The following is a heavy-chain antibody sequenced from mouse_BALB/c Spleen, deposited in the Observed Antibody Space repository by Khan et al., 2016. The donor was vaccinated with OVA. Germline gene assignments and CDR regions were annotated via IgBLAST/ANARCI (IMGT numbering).Heavy chain of an antibody. J-gene: IGHJ3*01. CDR3: ATHLTGSFAY. D-gene: IGHD4-1*01. CDR2: ISSDGDYT. CDR1: GFTFSPYS. V-gene: IGHV5-6*01. Sequence: EVQGVESGGDLVKSGGSLKLSCAASGFTFSPYSMSWVRQTPDKRLEWVATISSDGDYTYYPDSVKGRFNTSRDNAKNTLYLQMSSLRSEDTAIYYCATHLTGSFAYWGQGTLVTVSA.